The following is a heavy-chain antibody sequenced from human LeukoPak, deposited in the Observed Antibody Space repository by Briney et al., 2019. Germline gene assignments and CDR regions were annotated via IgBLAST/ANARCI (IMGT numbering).Heavy chain of an antibody. D-gene: IGHD3-22*01. CDR3: ARESMLGSGYYYEYFDY. J-gene: IGHJ4*02. V-gene: IGHV3-30*04. CDR1: GFTFSSYA. Sequence: GGSLRLSWAASGFTFSSYAMHWVRQAPGKGLEWVAVISYDGSNKYYADSVRGRFTISRDNSKNTLYLQMNSLRAEDTAVYYCARESMLGSGYYYEYFDYWGQGTLVTVSS. CDR2: ISYDGSNK.